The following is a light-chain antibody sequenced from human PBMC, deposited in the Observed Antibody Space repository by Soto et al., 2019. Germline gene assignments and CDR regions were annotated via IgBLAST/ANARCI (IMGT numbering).Light chain of an antibody. CDR1: TGAVTSDSF. CDR2: SIS. V-gene: IGLV7-43*01. J-gene: IGLJ1*01. CDR3: LHDYDGAHV. Sequence: QAVVTQEPSLTVSPGESVTLTCASSTGAVTSDSFPSWFQQKPGQAPRALIYSISNKPSWTPARFSGSLLGGKAALTLSDVHAEDEAAYFCLHDYDGAHVFGPGTKVTVL.